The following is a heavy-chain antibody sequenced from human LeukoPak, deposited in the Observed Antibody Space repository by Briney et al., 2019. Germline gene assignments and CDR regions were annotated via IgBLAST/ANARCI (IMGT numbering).Heavy chain of an antibody. D-gene: IGHD3-22*01. V-gene: IGHV1-69*13. CDR3: AREGAAYYYDSSGYPYFDY. CDR2: IIPIFGTA. J-gene: IGHJ4*02. CDR1: GGTFSSYA. Sequence: SVKVSCKASGGTFSSYAISWVRQAPGQGLEWMGGIIPIFGTANYAQKFQGRVTITADESTSTAYMELSSLRSEDTAVYYCAREGAAYYYDSSGYPYFDYWGQGTLVTVSS.